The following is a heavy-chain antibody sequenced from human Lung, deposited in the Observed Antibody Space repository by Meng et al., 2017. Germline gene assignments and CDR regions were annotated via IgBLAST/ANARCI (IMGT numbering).Heavy chain of an antibody. D-gene: IGHD2-2*01. CDR3: ARGLGEAVVPRTMFDY. J-gene: IGHJ4*02. CDR2: IYHSGGT. V-gene: IGHV4-4*02. CDR1: GGSISSSNW. Sequence: GHLHESRPGLVRPSGTLSLTCGASGGSISSSNWWSWVRQPPGKGLEWIGEIYHSGGTKYNPSLKSRVTISVDKSKNQFSLKLSSVTAADTAVYYCARGLGEAVVPRTMFDYWGQGTLVTVSS.